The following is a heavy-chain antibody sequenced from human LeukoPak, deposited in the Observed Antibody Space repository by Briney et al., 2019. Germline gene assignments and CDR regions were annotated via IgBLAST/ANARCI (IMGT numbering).Heavy chain of an antibody. V-gene: IGHV4-61*05. Sequence: PSETLSLTCTVSSGSISSSTYSWGWIRQPPGKGLECIGHIYYTGSTYYKPSLESRVTISVDTAKNQISLKLSSVTAADTAVYYCARYEEFSTGYSASSPRHYFDHWGQGTLVTVSS. J-gene: IGHJ4*02. CDR1: SGSISSSTYS. CDR3: ARYEEFSTGYSASSPRHYFDH. D-gene: IGHD3/OR15-3a*01. CDR2: IYYTGST.